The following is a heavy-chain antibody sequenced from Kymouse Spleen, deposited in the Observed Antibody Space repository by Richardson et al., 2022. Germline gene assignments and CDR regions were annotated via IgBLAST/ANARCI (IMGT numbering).Heavy chain of an antibody. CDR3: ARGGYNWKGSYGMDV. Sequence: QVQLQQWGAGLLKPSETLSLTCAVYGGSFSGYYWSWIRQPPGKGLEWIGEINHSGSTNYNPSLKSRVTISVDTSKNQFSLKLSSVTAADTAVYYCARGGYNWKGSYGMDVWGQGTTVTVSS. J-gene: IGHJ6*02. D-gene: IGHD1-20*01,IGHD1-7*01. CDR1: GGSFSGYY. CDR2: INHSGST. V-gene: IGHV4-34*01.